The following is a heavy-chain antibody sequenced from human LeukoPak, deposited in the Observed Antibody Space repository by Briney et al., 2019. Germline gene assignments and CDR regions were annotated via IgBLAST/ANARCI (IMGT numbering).Heavy chain of an antibody. CDR2: IYYSGGT. Sequence: SETLSLTCTVSGGSISSYYWSWIRQPPGKGLEWIGYIYYSGGTNYNPSLKSRVTISADTSKNQFSLKLSSVTAADTAVYYCARGLVRGVSSFDYWGQGTLVTVSS. CDR3: ARGLVRGVSSFDY. J-gene: IGHJ4*02. D-gene: IGHD3-10*01. V-gene: IGHV4-59*01. CDR1: GGSISSYY.